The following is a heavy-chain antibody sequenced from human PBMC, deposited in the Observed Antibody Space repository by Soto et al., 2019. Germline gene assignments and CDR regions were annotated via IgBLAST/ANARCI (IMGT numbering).Heavy chain of an antibody. D-gene: IGHD3-22*01. Sequence: GGSLSLSCAASGFPFSSYSMNWVRQAPGKGLEWVSSISSSSSYIYYADSVKGRFTISRDNAKNSLYLQMNSLRAEDTAVYYCARDPYYYDSSGYRPLDYWGQGTLVTVSS. J-gene: IGHJ4*02. CDR2: ISSSSSYI. CDR3: ARDPYYYDSSGYRPLDY. CDR1: GFPFSSYS. V-gene: IGHV3-21*01.